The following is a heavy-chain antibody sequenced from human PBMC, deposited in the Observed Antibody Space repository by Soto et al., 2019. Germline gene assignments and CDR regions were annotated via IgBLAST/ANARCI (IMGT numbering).Heavy chain of an antibody. CDR2: ISGSGGST. Sequence: GGSLRLSCAASGFTFSSYAMSWVRQAPGKGLEWVSAISGSGGSTYYADSVKGRFTISRDNSKNTLYLQMNSLRAEDTAVYYYARATWVVAAPGGFEYWGQGTLVTVSS. CDR1: GFTFSSYA. V-gene: IGHV3-23*01. J-gene: IGHJ4*02. D-gene: IGHD2-15*01. CDR3: ARATWVVAAPGGFEY.